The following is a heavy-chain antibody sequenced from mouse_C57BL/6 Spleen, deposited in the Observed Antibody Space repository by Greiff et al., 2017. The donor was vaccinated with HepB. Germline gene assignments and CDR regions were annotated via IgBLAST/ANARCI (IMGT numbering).Heavy chain of an antibody. Sequence: EVKLVESGGGLVQPGGSLKLSCAASGFTFSDYYMYWVRQTPEKRLEWVAYISNGGGSTYYPDTVKGRFTISRDNAKNTLYLQMSRLKSEDTAMYYCARRGSPRAMDYWGQGTSVTVSS. D-gene: IGHD1-1*02. CDR1: GFTFSDYY. CDR3: ARRGSPRAMDY. CDR2: ISNGGGST. V-gene: IGHV5-12*01. J-gene: IGHJ4*01.